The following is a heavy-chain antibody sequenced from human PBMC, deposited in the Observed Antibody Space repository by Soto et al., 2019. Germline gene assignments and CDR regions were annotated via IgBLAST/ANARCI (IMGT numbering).Heavy chain of an antibody. Sequence: SETLSLTCTVSDDSITSGAYYWGLIRQPPGKGLEWIGTIQYRGSTYYNPSLKSRVTMSLDTSKNQYSLRLSSVTAADTAVYFCAGIFWFGDLLIDYWGPGTLVTVSS. V-gene: IGHV4-39*01. CDR1: DDSITSGAYY. D-gene: IGHD3-10*01. CDR2: IQYRGST. CDR3: AGIFWFGDLLIDY. J-gene: IGHJ4*02.